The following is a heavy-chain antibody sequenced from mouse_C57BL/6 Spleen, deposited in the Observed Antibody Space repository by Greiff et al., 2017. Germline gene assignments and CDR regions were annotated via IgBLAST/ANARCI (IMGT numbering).Heavy chain of an antibody. CDR2: IDPENGDT. J-gene: IGHJ3*01. CDR1: GFNIKDDY. CDR3: TTSTLDDYDRAWFAY. Sequence: VQLQQSGAELVRPGASVKLSCTASGFNIKDDYMHWVKQRPEQGLEWIGWIDPENGDTEYASKFQGKATITADTSSNTAYLQLSSLTSEDTAVYYCTTSTLDDYDRAWFAYWGQGTLVTVSA. V-gene: IGHV14-4*01. D-gene: IGHD2-4*01.